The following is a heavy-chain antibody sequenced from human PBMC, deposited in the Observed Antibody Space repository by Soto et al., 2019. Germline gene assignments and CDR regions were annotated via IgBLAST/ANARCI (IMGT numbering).Heavy chain of an antibody. CDR3: ARDAYYDSSGYPDDY. Sequence: QVQLVQSGAEVKKPGSSVKVSCKASGGTFSSYTISWVRQAPGQGLEWMGRIIPILGIANYAQKFQGRVTIXXGXSXXTDYMELSSLRSEDTAVYYCARDAYYDSSGYPDDYWGQGTLVTVSS. D-gene: IGHD3-22*01. J-gene: IGHJ4*02. CDR2: IIPILGIA. V-gene: IGHV1-69*08. CDR1: GGTFSSYT.